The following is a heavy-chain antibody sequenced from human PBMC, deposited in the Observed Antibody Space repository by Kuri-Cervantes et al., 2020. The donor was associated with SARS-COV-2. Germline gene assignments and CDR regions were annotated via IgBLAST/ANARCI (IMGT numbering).Heavy chain of an antibody. Sequence: GGSLRLSCAASGFTFSGYSMSWIRQAPGKGLEWVASIDSSSYYIYHADSVKGRLTISRDNAKTSLYLQMNSLKPEDTAVYYCAREEGGELGEAFDYWGQGALVTVSS. CDR1: GFTFSGYS. V-gene: IGHV3-21*01. D-gene: IGHD7-27*01. CDR2: IDSSSYYI. CDR3: AREEGGELGEAFDY. J-gene: IGHJ4*02.